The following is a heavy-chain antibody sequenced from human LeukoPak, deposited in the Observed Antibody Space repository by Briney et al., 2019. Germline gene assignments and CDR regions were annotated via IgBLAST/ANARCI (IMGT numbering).Heavy chain of an antibody. Sequence: SETLSLTCAVYGGSSSGYYWSWIRQPPGKGLEWIGEINQSGSTNQNPSLKSRVTISIDTSKNQFSLKLNSVTAADTAVYYCARGYGSGSYFVYWGQGALVTVSS. CDR2: INQSGST. CDR3: ARGYGSGSYFVY. D-gene: IGHD3-10*01. V-gene: IGHV4-34*01. J-gene: IGHJ4*02. CDR1: GGSSSGYY.